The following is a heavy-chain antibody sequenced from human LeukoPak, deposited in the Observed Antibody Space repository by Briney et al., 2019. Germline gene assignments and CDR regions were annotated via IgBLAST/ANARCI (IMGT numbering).Heavy chain of an antibody. Sequence: SETLSLTCTVSGGSISSSSYYWGWIRQPPGKGLEWIGSIYYSGSTYYNPSLKSRVTISVDTSKNQFSLKLSSVTAADTAVYYCARHAALWFGEPLVNWGQGTLVTVSS. CDR3: ARHAALWFGEPLVN. CDR1: GGSISSSSYY. CDR2: IYYSGST. V-gene: IGHV4-39*07. J-gene: IGHJ4*02. D-gene: IGHD3-10*01.